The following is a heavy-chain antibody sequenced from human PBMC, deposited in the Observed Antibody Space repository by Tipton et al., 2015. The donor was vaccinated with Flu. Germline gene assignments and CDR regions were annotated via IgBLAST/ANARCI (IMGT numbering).Heavy chain of an antibody. CDR1: GGSISSRY. J-gene: IGHJ5*02. CDR2: IHRTGNS. CDR3: ARRDYSNYVSEPKSWFDP. V-gene: IGHV4-59*04. Sequence: LRLSCSVSGGSISSRYWSWIRQPPGKGLEWIGNIHRTGNSYYNPSLKSRVTMSVDRSTNQFSLRLTSVTAADTAVYFCARRDYSNYVSEPKSWFDPWGHGILVTVSS. D-gene: IGHD4-11*01.